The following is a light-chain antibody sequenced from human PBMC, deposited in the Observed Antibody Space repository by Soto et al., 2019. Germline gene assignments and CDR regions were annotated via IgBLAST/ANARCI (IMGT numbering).Light chain of an antibody. V-gene: IGKV3-11*01. J-gene: IGKJ4*01. CDR2: DAS. CDR1: QSVSSY. Sequence: EIVLTQSPANLSLSPGERATLSCRASQSVSSYLAWYQQKPGQAPRLLIYDASNRATGIPARFSGSGSGTDFTLTISSLQPEDVATYYCQKYNSAVDTFGGGTKVDIK. CDR3: QKYNSAVDT.